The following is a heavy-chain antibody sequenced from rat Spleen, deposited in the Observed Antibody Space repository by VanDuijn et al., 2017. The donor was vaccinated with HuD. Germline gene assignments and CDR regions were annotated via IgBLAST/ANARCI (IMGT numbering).Heavy chain of an antibody. CDR2: ISXDGGRN. D-gene: IGHD1-4*01. CDR1: GFTXXDYY. J-gene: IGHJ2*01. V-gene: IGHV5-25*01. Sequence: EVQLVESDGGLVQPGKSXKLSCAASGFTXXDYYXXWVXXAPTKGLEXVATISXDGGRNFYRDSVKGRFTVSRENAKSTLYRQMDSLRSEDTATYYCARQGGYNYDYWGQGVMVTVSS. CDR3: ARQGGYNYDY.